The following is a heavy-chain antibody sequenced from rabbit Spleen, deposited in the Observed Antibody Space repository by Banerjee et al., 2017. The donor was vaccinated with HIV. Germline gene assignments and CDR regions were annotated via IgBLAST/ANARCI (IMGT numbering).Heavy chain of an antibody. CDR1: GFSFSNNYV. CDR3: ARDSSSSFSSYGMDL. CDR2: ISAGSSGST. V-gene: IGHV1S45*01. Sequence: QEQLEESGGDLVKPGASLTLTCTASGFSFSNNYVMCWVRQAPGKGLEWIACISAGSSGSTYYASWAKGRFTCSKTSSTTATLQMTRLTVADTATYFCARDSSSSFSSYGMDLWGPGTLVTVS. J-gene: IGHJ6*01. D-gene: IGHD1-1*01.